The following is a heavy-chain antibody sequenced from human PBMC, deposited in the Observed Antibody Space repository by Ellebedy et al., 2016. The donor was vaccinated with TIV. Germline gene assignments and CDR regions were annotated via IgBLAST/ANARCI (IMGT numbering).Heavy chain of an antibody. D-gene: IGHD4-23*01. Sequence: PGGSLSLSCAASGFTFSSYAASWVRQAPGKGLEWVAGLNANGVVIAYADSVKGRSTISRDNSKNSLYLHMNSLRAEDTAVYYCARSTVINPEGDAYDIWGQGTKVTVSS. CDR3: ARSTVINPEGDAYDI. CDR2: LNANGVVI. V-gene: IGHV3-23*01. CDR1: GFTFSSYA. J-gene: IGHJ3*02.